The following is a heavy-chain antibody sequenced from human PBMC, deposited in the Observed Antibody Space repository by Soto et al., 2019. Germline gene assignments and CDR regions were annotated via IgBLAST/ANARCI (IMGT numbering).Heavy chain of an antibody. J-gene: IGHJ6*03. CDR1: GYTFTSYD. V-gene: IGHV1-8*01. Sequence: QVQLVQSGAEVKKPGASVKVSCKASGYTFTSYDINWVRQATGQGLEWMGWMNPNSGNTGYAQKFQGRVTMTRNTYISTAYMELSSLRSEDTAVYYCARGTTVTTYYYYYMDVWGKGTTVTVSS. CDR3: ARGTTVTTYYYYYMDV. CDR2: MNPNSGNT. D-gene: IGHD4-17*01.